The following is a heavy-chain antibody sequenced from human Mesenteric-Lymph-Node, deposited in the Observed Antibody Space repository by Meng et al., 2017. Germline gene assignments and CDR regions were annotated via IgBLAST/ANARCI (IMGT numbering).Heavy chain of an antibody. J-gene: IGHJ4*02. CDR1: GGSIIGINW. CDR3: ATENYVVVPAALDY. CDR2: IHHSGKT. Sequence: LRRTLSLTCAVSGGSIIGINWWTWVRQSPGKGLEWIGEIHHSGKTNCIPSLKSRVTLSVDTSKNQFSLKLSSVTAADTAVYYCATENYVVVPAALDYWGQGTLVTVSS. D-gene: IGHD2-2*01. V-gene: IGHV4-4*02.